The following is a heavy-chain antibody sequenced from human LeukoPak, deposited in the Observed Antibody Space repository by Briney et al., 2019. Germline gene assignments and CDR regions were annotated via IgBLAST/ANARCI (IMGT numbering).Heavy chain of an antibody. J-gene: IGHJ4*02. CDR2: ISYDASNK. Sequence: GGSLRLSCAASGFTFSSYAMRWVRQVPGRGLEWVSLISYDASNKNYADSVKGRFTISRDNSKNTLYLQMNSLRTDYTAVYYCARALRIVGYFDYWGQGTLVTVSS. D-gene: IGHD3-22*01. V-gene: IGHV3-30-3*01. CDR3: ARALRIVGYFDY. CDR1: GFTFSSYA.